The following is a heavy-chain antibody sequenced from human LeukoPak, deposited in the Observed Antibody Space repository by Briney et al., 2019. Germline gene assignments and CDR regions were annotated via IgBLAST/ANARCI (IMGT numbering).Heavy chain of an antibody. D-gene: IGHD2-2*01. Sequence: GGSLRLSCAASGFTFSSYAMSWVRQAPGTGLEWVSAINGSGGSTYYAYPVKGRFTISRDNSKNTLYLQMNSLRAEDTAVYYCAKDFVVALRHWGQGTLVTVSS. CDR3: AKDFVVALRH. V-gene: IGHV3-23*01. CDR1: GFTFSSYA. CDR2: INGSGGST. J-gene: IGHJ4*02.